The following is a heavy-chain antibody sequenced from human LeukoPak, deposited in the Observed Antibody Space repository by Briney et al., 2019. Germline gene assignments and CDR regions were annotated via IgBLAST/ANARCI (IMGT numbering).Heavy chain of an antibody. CDR2: IYYSGST. V-gene: IGHV4-59*01. Sequence: SETLSLTCTVSGGSISSYYWSWIRQPPGKGLEWIGYIYYSGSTNYNPSLKSRVTISVDTSKNQFSLKLSSVTAADTAVYYCARGFLDAGGEWFDPWGQGTLVTVSS. CDR3: ARGFLDAGGEWFDP. J-gene: IGHJ5*02. D-gene: IGHD3-16*01. CDR1: GGSISSYY.